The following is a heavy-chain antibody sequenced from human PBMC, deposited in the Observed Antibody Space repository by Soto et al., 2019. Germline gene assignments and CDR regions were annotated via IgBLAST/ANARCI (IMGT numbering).Heavy chain of an antibody. D-gene: IGHD3-10*01. J-gene: IGHJ5*02. V-gene: IGHV1-69*04. CDR1: GYTFTSYG. Sequence: GASVKVSCKASGYTFTSYGISWVRQAPGQGLEWMGRIIPILGIANYAQKFQGRVTITADKSTSTAYMELSSLRSEDTAVYYCARVSDLRRFGESQPPNWFDPWGQGTLVTAPQ. CDR3: ARVSDLRRFGESQPPNWFDP. CDR2: IIPILGIA.